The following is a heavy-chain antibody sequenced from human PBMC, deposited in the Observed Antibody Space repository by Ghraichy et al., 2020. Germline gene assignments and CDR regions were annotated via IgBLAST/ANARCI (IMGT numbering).Heavy chain of an antibody. Sequence: SETLSLTCTVSGGSINTYYWSWIRQPPGKGLEWIGYIYHSGSTDYNPSLKSRVTISVDTSKNQFSLKLSSVTAADTAVYYCARGRPGAEWLLLRYWGQGTLVTVSS. J-gene: IGHJ4*02. CDR1: GGSINTYY. CDR2: IYHSGST. CDR3: ARGRPGAEWLLLRY. V-gene: IGHV4-59*12. D-gene: IGHD2-21*02.